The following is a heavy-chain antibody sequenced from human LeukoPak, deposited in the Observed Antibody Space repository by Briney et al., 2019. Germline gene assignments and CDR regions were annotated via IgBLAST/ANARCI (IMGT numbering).Heavy chain of an antibody. CDR1: GYTFTSYD. V-gene: IGHV1-8*01. Sequence: ASVKVSCKASGYTFTSYDINWVRQATGQGLEWMGWMNPNSGSTGYAQQFQGRVTMTRDTSISTAYKELSSLRSEDTAVYYCARGLAVAGTGYWGQGTLVTVSS. J-gene: IGHJ4*02. CDR2: MNPNSGST. CDR3: ARGLAVAGTGY. D-gene: IGHD6-19*01.